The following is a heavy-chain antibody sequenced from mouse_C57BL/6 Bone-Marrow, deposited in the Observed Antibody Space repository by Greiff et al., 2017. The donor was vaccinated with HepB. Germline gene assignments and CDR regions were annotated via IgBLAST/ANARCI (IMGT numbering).Heavy chain of an antibody. CDR3: TTGYYGSSYDYAMDY. V-gene: IGHV14-4*01. CDR2: IDPENGDT. J-gene: IGHJ4*01. CDR1: GFNIKDDY. Sequence: VQPQQSGAELVRPGASVKLSCTASGFNIKDDYMHWVKQRPEQGLEWIGWIDPENGDTEYASKFQGKATITADTSSNTAYLQLSSLTSEDTAVYYCTTGYYGSSYDYAMDYWGQGTSVTVSS. D-gene: IGHD1-1*01.